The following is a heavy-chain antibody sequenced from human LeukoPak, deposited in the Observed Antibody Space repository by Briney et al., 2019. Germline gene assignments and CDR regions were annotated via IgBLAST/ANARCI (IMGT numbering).Heavy chain of an antibody. CDR2: INPNSGDT. D-gene: IGHD5-18*01. CDR3: AREQLNWFDP. CDR1: GYTFTGYF. Sequence: ASVKVSCKASGYTFTGYFMHWVRQAPGQGLEWMGWINPNSGDTRHAQNFQGRVTLTRDTSISTAYMELSSLRSDDTAVYYCAREQLNWFDPWGQGTLVTVSS. J-gene: IGHJ5*02. V-gene: IGHV1-2*02.